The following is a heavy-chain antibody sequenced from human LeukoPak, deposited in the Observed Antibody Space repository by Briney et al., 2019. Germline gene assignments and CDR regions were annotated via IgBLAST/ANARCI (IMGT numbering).Heavy chain of an antibody. CDR2: INPNSGGT. D-gene: IGHD6-19*01. V-gene: IGHV1-2*02. CDR3: ARTDSSGWYGDY. CDR1: GYTFTGYY. Sequence: ASVKVSCMASGYTFTGYYMHWVRQAPGQGLEWMGWINPNSGGTNYAQKFQGRVTMTRDTSISTAYMELSRLRSDGTAVYYCARTDSSGWYGDYWGQGTLVTVSS. J-gene: IGHJ4*02.